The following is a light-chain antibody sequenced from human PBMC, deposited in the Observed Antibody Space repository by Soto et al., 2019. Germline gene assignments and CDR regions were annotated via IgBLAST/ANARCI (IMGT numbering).Light chain of an antibody. V-gene: IGKV1-5*01. Sequence: DIQMTQSPSTLSASVGDRVTITCRASQSVSRWLAWYQQKPGKAPKVLIYDASNLESGVPSRFSGNGSGAEFTLTISSLQPDDIATYYCQQYNSYSPYTFGQGTKVDIK. CDR3: QQYNSYSPYT. J-gene: IGKJ2*01. CDR2: DAS. CDR1: QSVSRW.